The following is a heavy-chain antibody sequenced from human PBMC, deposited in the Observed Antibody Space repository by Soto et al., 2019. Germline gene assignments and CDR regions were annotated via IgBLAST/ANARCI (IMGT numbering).Heavy chain of an antibody. V-gene: IGHV1-2*02. CDR3: ARTPESAHHDY. D-gene: IGHD6-6*01. J-gene: IGHJ4*02. CDR1: GYTFTDYY. CDR2: INPKTGST. Sequence: QVQLVQSGAKVKMPGASVKVSCKASGYTFTDYYVHWVRQAPGQGLEWVAWINPKTGSTHYAQKFQGRVTMTRDTSINTAYMEVTSLTSDDTAVYYCARTPESAHHDYWGQGTLVTVSS.